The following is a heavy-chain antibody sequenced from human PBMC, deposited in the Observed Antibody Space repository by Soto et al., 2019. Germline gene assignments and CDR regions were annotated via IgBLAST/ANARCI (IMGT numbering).Heavy chain of an antibody. D-gene: IGHD1-26*01. CDR3: AREFKFPRWELLRYFDY. CDR2: IIPLFGTA. Sequence: SVKVSCKASGGTFSSYSISCVLQSPLQWLEWLGGIIPLFGTANYAQKFKGRLTITADKSTRTTYMELSSVTAADTAVYYCAREFKFPRWELLRYFDYWGQGTLVTVSS. V-gene: IGHV1-69*06. CDR1: GGTFSSYS. J-gene: IGHJ4*02.